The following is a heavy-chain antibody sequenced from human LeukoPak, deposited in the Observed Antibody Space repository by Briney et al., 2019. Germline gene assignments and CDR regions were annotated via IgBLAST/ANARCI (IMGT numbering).Heavy chain of an antibody. V-gene: IGHV3-7*01. Sequence: GGSLRLSCAASGFTFSSYWMSWVRQAPGKGLEWVANIKQDGSEKYYVDSVKGRFTISRDNAKNSLYLQMNSLRAEDTAVYYCARDMDYDSSGLFDYWGQGTLVTVSS. J-gene: IGHJ4*02. CDR2: IKQDGSEK. CDR3: ARDMDYDSSGLFDY. D-gene: IGHD3-22*01. CDR1: GFTFSSYW.